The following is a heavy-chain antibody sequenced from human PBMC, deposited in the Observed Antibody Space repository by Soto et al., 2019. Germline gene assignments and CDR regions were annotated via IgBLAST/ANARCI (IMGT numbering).Heavy chain of an antibody. J-gene: IGHJ4*02. CDR3: ARGESMGTTVFDY. Sequence: EVQLVESGGGLVKPGGSLRLSCAASGFIFSTYNMNWVRQAPGQGLEWVSPISSTSSYIYYADSAKGRFTISSDNAKSSLYLQIDSLRAEDTAVYYCARGESMGTTVFDYWGQGTLVTVSS. D-gene: IGHD1-7*01. CDR1: GFIFSTYN. CDR2: ISSTSSYI. V-gene: IGHV3-21*01.